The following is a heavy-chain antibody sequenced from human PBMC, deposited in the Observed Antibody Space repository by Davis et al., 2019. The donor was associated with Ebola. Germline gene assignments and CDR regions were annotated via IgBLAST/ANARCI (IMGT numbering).Heavy chain of an antibody. V-gene: IGHV4-59*12. D-gene: IGHD6-13*01. J-gene: IGHJ5*02. Sequence: PSETLSLTCTVSGGSISGYYWSWIRQPPGKGLEWIGYIYYSGSTNYNPSLKSRVTISVDTSKNQFSLKLSSVTAADTAVYYCARDDRYSSSWYEHNWFDPWGQGTLVTVSS. CDR1: GGSISGYY. CDR2: IYYSGST. CDR3: ARDDRYSSSWYEHNWFDP.